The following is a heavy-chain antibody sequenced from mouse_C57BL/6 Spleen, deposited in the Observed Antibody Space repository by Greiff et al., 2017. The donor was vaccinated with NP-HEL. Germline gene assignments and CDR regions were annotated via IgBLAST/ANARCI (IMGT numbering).Heavy chain of an antibody. Sequence: EVKLVESGGGLVKPGGSLKLSCAASGFTFSSYTMSWVRQTPEKRLEWVATISGGGGNTYYPDSVKGRFTISRDNAKNTLYLQMSSLRSEDTALYYCARPGGYDYDWAWFAYWGQGTLVTVSA. CDR3: ARPGGYDYDWAWFAY. CDR1: GFTFSSYT. D-gene: IGHD2-4*01. V-gene: IGHV5-9*01. J-gene: IGHJ3*01. CDR2: ISGGGGNT.